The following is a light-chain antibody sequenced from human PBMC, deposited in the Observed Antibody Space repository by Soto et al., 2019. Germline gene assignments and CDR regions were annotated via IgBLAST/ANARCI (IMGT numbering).Light chain of an antibody. CDR1: QSISGY. Sequence: DIQMTQSPSTLSASVGDRVTITCRSSQSISGYLAWYQQKPGKAPKLLIYDASSLESGVPSRFSGSASGTEFTLTISSLQPDDVETYYCQQYKTYPWTFGQGNKVEIK. CDR2: DAS. J-gene: IGKJ1*01. CDR3: QQYKTYPWT. V-gene: IGKV1-5*01.